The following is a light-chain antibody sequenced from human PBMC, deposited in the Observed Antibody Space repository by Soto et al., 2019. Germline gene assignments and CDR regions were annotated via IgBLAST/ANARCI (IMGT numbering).Light chain of an antibody. CDR2: AAS. J-gene: IGKJ2*01. CDR1: QSISNL. V-gene: IGKV1-39*01. Sequence: DIQMTQSPSSLSASVGDRVTITCRASQSISNLLNWYQQKPGKAPELLIYAASSLHSGVPSRFSGSGSGTYFTLTISSLQPEDFATYSCQQSYTTPYTFGQGTKLEIK. CDR3: QQSYTTPYT.